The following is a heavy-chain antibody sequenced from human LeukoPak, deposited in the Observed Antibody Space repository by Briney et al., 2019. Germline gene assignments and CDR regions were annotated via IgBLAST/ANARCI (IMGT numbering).Heavy chain of an antibody. CDR2: IKQDGSEK. D-gene: IGHD6-19*01. V-gene: IGHV3-7*01. CDR1: GFTFSSYW. J-gene: IGHJ6*02. CDR3: ARLKQWLVRDYYYYGMDV. Sequence: GSLSLSCAASGFTFSSYWMSWVRQAPGKGLEWVANIKQDGSEKYYVDSVKGRFTISRDNTKNSLYLQMNSLRAEDTAVYYCARLKQWLVRDYYYYGMDVWGQGTTVTVSS.